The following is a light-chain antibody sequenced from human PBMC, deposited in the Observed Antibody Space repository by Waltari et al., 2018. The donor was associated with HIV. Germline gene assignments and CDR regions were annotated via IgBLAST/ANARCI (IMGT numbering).Light chain of an antibody. V-gene: IGLV1-47*01. CDR3: ATWDDRLSGVL. CDR1: SPTIGDNS. Sequence: QSVLAQPPSASGTPGQRVTISCSGSSPTIGDNSVYWYQQIPGTTPKLLIYRDNQWPSGVPDRFSGSKSGTSASLAISGLRSEDEAIYFCATWDDRLSGVLFGGGTKLTVL. CDR2: RDN. J-gene: IGLJ2*01.